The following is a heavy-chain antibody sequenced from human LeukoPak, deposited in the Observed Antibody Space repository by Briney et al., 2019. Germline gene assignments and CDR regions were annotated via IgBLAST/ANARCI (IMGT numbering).Heavy chain of an antibody. CDR2: IYHSGST. Sequence: SETLSLTCAVSGYSISSGYYWGWIRQPPGKGLEWIGSIYHSGSTYYNPSLKSRVTISVDTSKNQFSLKQSSVTAADTAVYYCARVSNYDFWSGYPTDYWGQGTLVTVSS. D-gene: IGHD3-3*01. V-gene: IGHV4-38-2*01. CDR1: GYSISSGYY. CDR3: ARVSNYDFWSGYPTDY. J-gene: IGHJ4*02.